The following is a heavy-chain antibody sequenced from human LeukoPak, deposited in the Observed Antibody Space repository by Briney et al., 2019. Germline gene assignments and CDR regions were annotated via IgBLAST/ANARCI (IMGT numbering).Heavy chain of an antibody. CDR2: FDPEDGET. CDR1: GYTLTELS. CDR3: ARDPYDLVVVTATNLYFDY. V-gene: IGHV1-24*01. D-gene: IGHD2-15*01. J-gene: IGHJ4*02. Sequence: ASVKVSCKVSGYTLTELSMHWVRQAPGKGLEWMGGFDPEDGETIYAQKFQGRVTMARDTSTSTVYMELSSLRSEDTAVYYCARDPYDLVVVTATNLYFDYWGQGTLVTVSS.